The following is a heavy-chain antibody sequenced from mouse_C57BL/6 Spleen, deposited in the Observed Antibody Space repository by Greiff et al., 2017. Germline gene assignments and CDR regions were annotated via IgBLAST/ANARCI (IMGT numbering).Heavy chain of an antibody. CDR3: ARMGYSNQSVDV. D-gene: IGHD2-5*01. CDR1: GFTFSSYG. J-gene: IGHJ1*03. V-gene: IGHV5-6*01. CDR2: ISSGGSYT. Sequence: EVQGVESGGDLVKPGGSLKLSCAASGFTFSSYGMSWVRQTPDKRLEWVATISSGGSYTYYPDSVKGRFTISRDNAKNPLYMQMSSLKSEDTAMYYCARMGYSNQSVDVWGTGTTVTVSS.